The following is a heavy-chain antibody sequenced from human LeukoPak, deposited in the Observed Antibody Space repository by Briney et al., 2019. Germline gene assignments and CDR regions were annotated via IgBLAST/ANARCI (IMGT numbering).Heavy chain of an antibody. CDR2: IYHSGST. Sequence: KPSETLSLTCTVSGGSISSGGYYWSWIRQPPGKGLEWIGYIYHSGSTYYNPSLKSRVTISVDRSKNQFSLKLSSVTAADTAVYYCASVRGSSSWYVDYWGQGTLVTVSS. V-gene: IGHV4-30-2*01. J-gene: IGHJ4*02. CDR3: ASVRGSSSWYVDY. CDR1: GGSISSGGYY. D-gene: IGHD6-13*01.